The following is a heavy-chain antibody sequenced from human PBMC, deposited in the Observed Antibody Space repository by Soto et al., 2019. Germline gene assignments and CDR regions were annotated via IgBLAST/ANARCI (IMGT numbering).Heavy chain of an antibody. V-gene: IGHV3-23*01. CDR3: AKYRWTTYLYRMDV. CDR1: GFTFSSYA. CDR2: ISGSGGST. D-gene: IGHD4-17*01. J-gene: IGHJ6*02. Sequence: GGSLRLTCAASGFTFSSYAMSWVRQAPGKGLEWVSAISGSGGSTYHADSVKGRFTISRDNSKNTLYLQMNSLRAEDTAVYYCAKYRWTTYLYRMDVWGRVTTFTVSS.